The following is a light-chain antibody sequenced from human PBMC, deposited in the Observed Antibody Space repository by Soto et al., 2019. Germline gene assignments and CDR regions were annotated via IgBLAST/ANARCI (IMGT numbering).Light chain of an antibody. Sequence: EIVLTQSPGTLSLSPGERATLSCRASQSVSSSYLAWYQQKPGQAPRLLIYGASSRATGIPDRFSGSGSGTDFTLTISRLEPEDFAVYYCQQYGSSRALTFGGGTK. CDR3: QQYGSSRALT. J-gene: IGKJ4*01. CDR1: QSVSSSY. CDR2: GAS. V-gene: IGKV3-20*01.